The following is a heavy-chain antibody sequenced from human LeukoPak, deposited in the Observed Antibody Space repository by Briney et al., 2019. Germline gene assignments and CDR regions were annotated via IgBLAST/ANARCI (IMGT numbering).Heavy chain of an antibody. CDR1: GFTFSSSTFGSYT. Sequence: PAGSLTLSCATSGFTFSSSTFGSYTMNWVRQAPWKGLEWVSSISSTSTYIYYTDSVKGRFTISRDIANSLLYLHMNSLRADDTAVYYCARDLDYSTGFDYWGQGTLVTVSS. CDR3: ARDLDYSTGFDY. CDR2: ISSTSTYI. V-gene: IGHV3-21*01. J-gene: IGHJ4*02. D-gene: IGHD4-11*01.